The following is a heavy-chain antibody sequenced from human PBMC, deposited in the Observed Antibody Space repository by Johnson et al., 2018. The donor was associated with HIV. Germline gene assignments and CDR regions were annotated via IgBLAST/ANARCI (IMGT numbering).Heavy chain of an antibody. CDR3: TKLVGYCSGGNCYTPGDI. CDR1: GFTFSNVW. D-gene: IGHD2-15*01. V-gene: IGHV3-73*01. J-gene: IGHJ3*02. CDR2: IRGEANNYAT. Sequence: VQLVESGGGLVKPGGSLRISCAGSGFTFSNVWMSWVRQVPGKGLEWVGHIRGEANNYATGYAASTKGRFTISRDDSKNTAYLQMKSLKTEDTAVYYCTKLVGYCSGGNCYTPGDIWCRGTLVTVSS.